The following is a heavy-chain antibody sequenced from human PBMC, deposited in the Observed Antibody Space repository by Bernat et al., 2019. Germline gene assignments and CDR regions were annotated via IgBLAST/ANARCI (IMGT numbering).Heavy chain of an antibody. Sequence: QVQLVESGGGVVQPGRSLRLSCAASGFTFSSYGMHWVRQAPGEGLEWVAVIWYDGSNKYYADSVKGRFTISRDNSKNTLYLQMNSLRAEDTAVYYCARFYCSSTSCPLDYWGQGTLVTVSS. CDR1: GFTFSSYG. V-gene: IGHV3-33*08. CDR3: ARFYCSSTSCPLDY. D-gene: IGHD2-2*01. CDR2: IWYDGSNK. J-gene: IGHJ4*02.